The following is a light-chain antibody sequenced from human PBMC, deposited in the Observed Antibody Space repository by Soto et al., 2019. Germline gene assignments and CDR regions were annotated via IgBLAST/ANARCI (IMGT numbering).Light chain of an antibody. CDR3: CSYAGSSAVV. CDR1: SSDAGSYNL. CDR2: EGS. J-gene: IGLJ2*01. V-gene: IGLV2-23*01. Sequence: QSALTQPASVSGSPGQSITISCTGTSSDAGSYNLVSWYQQHPGKAPKLMIYEGSKRPSGVSNRFSGSKSGNTASLTISGLQAEDEADYYCCSYAGSSAVVFGGGTKVTVL.